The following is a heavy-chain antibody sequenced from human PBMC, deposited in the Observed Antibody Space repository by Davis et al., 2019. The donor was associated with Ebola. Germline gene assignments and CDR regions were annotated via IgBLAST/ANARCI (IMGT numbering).Heavy chain of an antibody. CDR1: GFTFSSYA. V-gene: IGHV3-23*01. Sequence: GESLKISCAASGFTFSSYAMSWVRQAPGKGLEWVSAISGSGGSTYYADSVKGRFTISRDNSKNTLDLQMNSLRGEDTAKYHCAKAGAVTAPGLYFQHWGQGTLVTVSS. J-gene: IGHJ1*01. D-gene: IGHD2-21*02. CDR3: AKAGAVTAPGLYFQH. CDR2: ISGSGGST.